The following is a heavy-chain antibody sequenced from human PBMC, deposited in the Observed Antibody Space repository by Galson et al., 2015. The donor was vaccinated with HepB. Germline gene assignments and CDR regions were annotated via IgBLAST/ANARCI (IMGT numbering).Heavy chain of an antibody. D-gene: IGHD3-22*01. V-gene: IGHV4-59*01. Sequence: LSLTCTVSGGSISSYYWSWIRQPPGKGLEWIGYIYYSGSTNYNPSLKSRVTISVDTSKNQFSLKLSSVTAADTAVYYCAGEMYYYDSSGYGSPKYYYYGMDVWGQGTTVTVSS. CDR3: AGEMYYYDSSGYGSPKYYYYGMDV. CDR1: GGSISSYY. J-gene: IGHJ6*02. CDR2: IYYSGST.